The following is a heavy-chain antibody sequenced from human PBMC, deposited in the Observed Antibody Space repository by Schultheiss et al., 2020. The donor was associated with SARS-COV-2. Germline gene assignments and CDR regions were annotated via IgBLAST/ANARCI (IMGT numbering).Heavy chain of an antibody. CDR2: INHSGST. J-gene: IGHJ6*03. CDR1: GGSFSGYY. D-gene: IGHD6-6*01. Sequence: GSLRLSCAVYGGSFSGYYWSWIRQPPGKGLEWIGEINHSGSTNYNPSLKSRVTISVDTSKNQFSLKLSSVTAADTAVYYCARVIAARRFTLKSNDMDVWGKGASVTVSS. V-gene: IGHV4-34*01. CDR3: ARVIAARRFTLKSNDMDV.